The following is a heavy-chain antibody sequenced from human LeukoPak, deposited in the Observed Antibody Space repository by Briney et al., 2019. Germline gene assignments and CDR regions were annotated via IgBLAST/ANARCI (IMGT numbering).Heavy chain of an antibody. V-gene: IGHV3-23*01. CDR2: ISGSGGST. D-gene: IGHD4-17*01. Sequence: GGSLRLSCAASGFTFSSYAMRWVRQAPGKGLEWVSAISGSGGSTYYADSVKGRFTISRDNSKTTLYLQMNSLRAEDTAVYYCAKDLTVTHYYYYGMDVWGQGTTVTVSS. CDR1: GFTFSSYA. J-gene: IGHJ6*02. CDR3: AKDLTVTHYYYYGMDV.